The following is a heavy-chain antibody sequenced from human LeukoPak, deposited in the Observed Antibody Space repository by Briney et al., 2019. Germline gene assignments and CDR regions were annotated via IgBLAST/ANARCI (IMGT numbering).Heavy chain of an antibody. J-gene: IGHJ4*02. CDR2: IKQDGSEK. Sequence: TGGSLRLSCAASGFTFSSYSMTWVRQAPGKGLEWVANIKQDGSEKYYVGSVKGRFTISRDNVEKSLYLQMNSLRAEDTAVYFCARVDFWSGYSDYWGQGILVTVSS. CDR1: GFTFSSYS. CDR3: ARVDFWSGYSDY. V-gene: IGHV3-7*01. D-gene: IGHD3-3*01.